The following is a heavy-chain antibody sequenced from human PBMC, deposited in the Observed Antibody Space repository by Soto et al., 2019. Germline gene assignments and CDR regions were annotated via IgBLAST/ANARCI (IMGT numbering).Heavy chain of an antibody. CDR3: ARGRDGGYYYYYYYMDV. J-gene: IGHJ6*03. Sequence: QVQLQESGPGLVKPSQTLSLTCTVSGGSISSGGYYWSWIRQHPGKGLERIGYIYYSGSTYYNPSLKSRVTISVDTSKNQSSLKLSSVTAADTAVYYSARGRDGGYYYYYYYMDVWGKGTTVTVSS. CDR2: IYYSGST. V-gene: IGHV4-31*03. CDR1: GGSISSGGYY. D-gene: IGHD2-15*01.